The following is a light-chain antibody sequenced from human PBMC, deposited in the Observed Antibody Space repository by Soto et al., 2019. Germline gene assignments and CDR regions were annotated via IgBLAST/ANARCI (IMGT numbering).Light chain of an antibody. CDR3: GSWDSSLSDYV. Sequence: QSVLTQPPSVSAAPGQKVTISCPGSSSNIGGNSVSWYQQLPGTAPKLLIYDDNKRPSGIPDRFSGSKSGTSATLGITGFQTGDEADYYCGSWDSSLSDYVLGNGTKVT. CDR2: DDN. J-gene: IGLJ1*01. CDR1: SSNIGGNS. V-gene: IGLV1-51*01.